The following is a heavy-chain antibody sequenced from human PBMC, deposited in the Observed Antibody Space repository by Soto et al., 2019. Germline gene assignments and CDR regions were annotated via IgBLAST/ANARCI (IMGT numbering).Heavy chain of an antibody. Sequence: ASVKVSCKASGYNFTSDDMHWVRQATGQGLEWMGIINPSGGSTSYAQTFQGRATMTRDTSTSTVYMELSSLRSEDTAVYYCARGGAHCSGGSCYSRYYYGMHVWGQGTTVTVSS. D-gene: IGHD2-15*01. CDR1: GYNFTSDD. CDR3: ARGGAHCSGGSCYSRYYYGMHV. J-gene: IGHJ6*02. CDR2: INPSGGST. V-gene: IGHV1-46*01.